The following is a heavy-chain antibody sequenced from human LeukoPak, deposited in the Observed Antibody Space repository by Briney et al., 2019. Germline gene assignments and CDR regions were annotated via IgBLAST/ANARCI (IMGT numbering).Heavy chain of an antibody. CDR3: ARGRGYSYGQFDY. D-gene: IGHD5-18*01. CDR1: GYTFTSYD. Sequence: GASVKVSCKASGYTFTSYDINWVRQATGQGLEWMGWTNPNSGNTGYAQKFQGRVTMTRDTSISTAYMELSSLRSEDTAVYYCARGRGYSYGQFDYWGQGTLVTVSS. J-gene: IGHJ4*02. V-gene: IGHV1-8*01. CDR2: TNPNSGNT.